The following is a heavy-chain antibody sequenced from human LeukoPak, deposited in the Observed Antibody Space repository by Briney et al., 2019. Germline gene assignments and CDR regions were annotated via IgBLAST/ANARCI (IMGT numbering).Heavy chain of an antibody. D-gene: IGHD3-22*01. Sequence: GRSLRLSCAASGFTFSSYGMHWVRQAPGKGLEWVAVIWYDGSNKYYADSVKGRFTISRDNSKNTLYLQMNGLRAEDTAVYYCAKGSGYYYDSSGYYFTYWGQGTLVTVSS. CDR1: GFTFSSYG. CDR3: AKGSGYYYDSSGYYFTY. V-gene: IGHV3-33*06. CDR2: IWYDGSNK. J-gene: IGHJ4*02.